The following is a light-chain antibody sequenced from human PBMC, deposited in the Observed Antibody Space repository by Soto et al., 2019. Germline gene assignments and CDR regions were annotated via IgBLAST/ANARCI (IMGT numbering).Light chain of an antibody. J-gene: IGKJ1*01. CDR1: QSIGNR. CDR2: AAS. CDR3: QQYNNWPRT. Sequence: DIQMTQSPSTRSASVVDRVTITCRASQSIGNRLAWYQRKPVKAPKVLIYAASSLQSGVPSRFSGSGSGTDFTLTISSLQSEDFALYYCQQYNNWPRTFGQGTKVDI. V-gene: IGKV1-5*01.